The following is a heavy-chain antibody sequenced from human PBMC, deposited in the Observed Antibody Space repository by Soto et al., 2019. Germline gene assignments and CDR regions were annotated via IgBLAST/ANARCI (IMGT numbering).Heavy chain of an antibody. CDR2: ISGSGGSA. CDR1: GFTFSNYA. D-gene: IGHD2-2*01. CDR3: AKDPYSGVLVPVAIGFDP. J-gene: IGHJ5*02. V-gene: IGHV3-23*01. Sequence: PGGSLRLSCAASGFTFSNYAMTWVRQGPGKGLEWVSAISGSGGSAYYADSVKGRFTISRDNSKNTLYLQMNSLRADDSGVYYCAKDPYSGVLVPVAIGFDPWGPGTL.